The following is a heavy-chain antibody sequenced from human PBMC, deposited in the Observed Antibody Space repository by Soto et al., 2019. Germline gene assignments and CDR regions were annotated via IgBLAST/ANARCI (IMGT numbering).Heavy chain of an antibody. J-gene: IGHJ4*02. D-gene: IGHD4-17*01. V-gene: IGHV3-23*01. CDR3: AKADYGDYGVDY. Sequence: EVQLLESGGGLVQPGGSLRLSCAASGITFSSYAMSWVRQAPGKGLEWVSGISDSGGSTYYADSVKGRFTISRDNSKNTLYLQMNSLRAEDTAVYDCAKADYGDYGVDYWGQGTLVTVSS. CDR2: ISDSGGST. CDR1: GITFSSYA.